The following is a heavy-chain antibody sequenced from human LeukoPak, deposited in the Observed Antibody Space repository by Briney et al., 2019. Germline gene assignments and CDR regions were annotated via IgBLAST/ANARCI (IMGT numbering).Heavy chain of an antibody. CDR1: GYTFTTYG. Sequence: PGGTLRLSCVASGYTFTTYGMSWVRQAPGKGLEWVSGITNNGANTYYADSVKGRFTISRDNSKNTLYLQMNSLRVEDTAVYYCAKIAETSGSYGQGYDYWGQGTLVIVSS. V-gene: IGHV3-23*01. J-gene: IGHJ4*02. CDR3: AKIAETSGSYGQGYDY. D-gene: IGHD1-26*01. CDR2: ITNNGANT.